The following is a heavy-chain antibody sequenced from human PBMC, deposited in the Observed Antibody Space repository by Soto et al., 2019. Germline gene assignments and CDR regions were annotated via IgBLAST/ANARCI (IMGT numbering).Heavy chain of an antibody. D-gene: IGHD1-1*01. CDR1: GGPFSSYG. Sequence: VLLMQSGAEVKKPGSSVKVSYTSSGGPFSSYGISWVRQVPGQGLEWLGGIIPLFGTPSYARKFQDRLTISADESTTTAYMELSSLTSEDTAMYFCARDGTIQMANFDFWGQGTLVTVSS. CDR3: ARDGTIQMANFDF. V-gene: IGHV1-69*01. J-gene: IGHJ4*02. CDR2: IIPLFGTP.